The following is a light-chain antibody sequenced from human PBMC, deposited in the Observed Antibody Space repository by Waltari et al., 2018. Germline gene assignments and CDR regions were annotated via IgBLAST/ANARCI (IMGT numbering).Light chain of an antibody. J-gene: IGKJ4*01. V-gene: IGKV3-15*01. CDR1: QNIHDN. Sequence: EVLMTQSPATLFFSPGERVTPPGRASQNIHDNLPWFQQKPGQAPRLLIYGASTRATDIPARFRGSGSGTEFTLTINSLQSEDLGIYYCQQYNKWPPLTFGGGTKVEIK. CDR2: GAS. CDR3: QQYNKWPPLT.